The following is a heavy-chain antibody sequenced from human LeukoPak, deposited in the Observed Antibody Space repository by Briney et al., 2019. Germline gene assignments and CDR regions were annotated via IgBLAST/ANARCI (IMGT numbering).Heavy chain of an antibody. CDR1: GFTFSSYE. J-gene: IGHJ6*03. D-gene: IGHD3-22*01. V-gene: IGHV3-48*03. CDR2: ISSSGSTI. CDR3: ARDGPPSTHYYDSSGSYSSYYYYYYYMDV. Sequence: GGSLRLSCAASGFTFSSYEMNWVRQAPGKGLEWVSYISSSGSTIYYADSVKGRFTISRDNAKNSLYLQMNSLRAEDTAVYYCARDGPPSTHYYDSSGSYSSYYYYYYYMDVWGKGTTVTISS.